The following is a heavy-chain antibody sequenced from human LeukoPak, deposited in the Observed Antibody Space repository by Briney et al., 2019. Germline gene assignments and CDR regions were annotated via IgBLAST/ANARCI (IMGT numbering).Heavy chain of an antibody. V-gene: IGHV1-69*01. CDR2: IIPIFGTA. J-gene: IGHJ6*03. CDR3: ARTTYSSGWYVLPGRRYYYYYMDV. Sequence: GASVKVSCKASGGTFSSYAISWVRQAPGQGLEWMGGIIPIFGTANYAQKFQGRVMITADESTSTAYMELSSLRSEDTAVYYCARTTYSSGWYVLPGRRYYYYYMDVWGKGTTVTISS. CDR1: GGTFSSYA. D-gene: IGHD6-19*01.